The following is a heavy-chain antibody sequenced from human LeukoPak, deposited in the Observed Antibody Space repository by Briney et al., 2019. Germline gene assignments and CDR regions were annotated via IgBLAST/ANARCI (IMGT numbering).Heavy chain of an antibody. CDR1: GYTFTGYY. V-gene: IGHV1-2*06. Sequence: ASVKVSCKASGYTFTGYYMHWVRQAPGQGLEWMRRINPNSGGTNYAQKFQGRVTMTRDTSISTAYMELSRLRSDDTAVYYCARDVSSYADFDYWGQGTLVTVSS. J-gene: IGHJ4*02. CDR2: INPNSGGT. CDR3: ARDVSSYADFDY. D-gene: IGHD2-2*01.